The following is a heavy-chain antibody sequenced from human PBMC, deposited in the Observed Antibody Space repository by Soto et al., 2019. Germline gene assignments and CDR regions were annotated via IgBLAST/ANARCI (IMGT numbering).Heavy chain of an antibody. V-gene: IGHV3-7*01. CDR1: GFTFSSYW. D-gene: IGHD6-6*01. Sequence: PGGSLRLSCAASGFTFSSYWMSWVRQAPGKGLEWVANIKQDGSEKYYVDSVKGRFTISRDNAKNSLYLQMNSLRAEDTAVYYCARGASSSFRGKFPYGMDVWGQGTTVTVSS. J-gene: IGHJ6*02. CDR2: IKQDGSEK. CDR3: ARGASSSFRGKFPYGMDV.